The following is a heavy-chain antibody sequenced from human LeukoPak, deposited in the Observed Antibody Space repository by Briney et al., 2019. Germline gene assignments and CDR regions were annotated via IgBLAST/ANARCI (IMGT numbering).Heavy chain of an antibody. D-gene: IGHD5-12*01. Sequence: ASVRVSCKASGYTFTSYYMHWVRQAPGQGLEWMGIINPSGGSTSYAQKFQGRVTMTRDTSTSTVYMELSSLRSEDTAVYYCARESSGYATDYWGQGILVTVSS. J-gene: IGHJ4*02. V-gene: IGHV1-46*01. CDR1: GYTFTSYY. CDR3: ARESSGYATDY. CDR2: INPSGGST.